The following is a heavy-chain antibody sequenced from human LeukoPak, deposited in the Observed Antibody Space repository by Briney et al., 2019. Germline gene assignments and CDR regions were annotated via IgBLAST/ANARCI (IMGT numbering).Heavy chain of an antibody. CDR2: ISGSGGST. J-gene: IGHJ4*02. D-gene: IGHD3-10*01. Sequence: GGSLRLSCAASGFTFSSYAMSWVRQAPGKGPEWVSAISGSGGSTYYADSVKGRFTISRDNSKNTLYLQMNSLRAEDTAVYYCAKVGCYGSGSYCFRFDYWGQGTLVTVSS. V-gene: IGHV3-23*01. CDR1: GFTFSSYA. CDR3: AKVGCYGSGSYCFRFDY.